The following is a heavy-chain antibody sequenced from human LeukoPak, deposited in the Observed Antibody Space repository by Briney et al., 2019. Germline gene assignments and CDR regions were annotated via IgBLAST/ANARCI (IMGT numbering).Heavy chain of an antibody. CDR1: GYTFTGYY. J-gene: IGHJ6*02. Sequence: SVKVSCKASGYTFTGYYMHWVRQAPGQGLEWMGGIIPIFGTANYAQKFQGRVTITADESTSTAYMELSSLRSEDTAVYYCARGRGDCSSTSCYFSPDYYYYGMDVWGQGTTVTVSS. V-gene: IGHV1-69*13. CDR3: ARGRGDCSSTSCYFSPDYYYYGMDV. D-gene: IGHD2-2*01. CDR2: IIPIFGTA.